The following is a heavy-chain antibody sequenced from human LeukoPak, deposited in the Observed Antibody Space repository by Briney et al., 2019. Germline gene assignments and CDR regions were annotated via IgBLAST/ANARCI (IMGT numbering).Heavy chain of an antibody. J-gene: IGHJ4*02. D-gene: IGHD6-13*01. CDR1: GYTFTGYY. CDR2: INLNSGGT. V-gene: IGHV1-2*04. CDR3: ARDSVYSSSWYEVDY. Sequence: GASVKVSCKASGYTFTGYYMHWVRQAPGQGLEWMGWINLNSGGTNYAQKFQGWVTMTRDTSISTAYMELSRLRSDDTAVYYCARDSVYSSSWYEVDYWGQGTLVTVSS.